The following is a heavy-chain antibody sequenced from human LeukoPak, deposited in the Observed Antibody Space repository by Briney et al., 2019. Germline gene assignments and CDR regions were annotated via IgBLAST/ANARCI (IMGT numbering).Heavy chain of an antibody. V-gene: IGHV3-30*04. CDR2: ISYDGSNK. CDR3: ARDRDYGLFDY. D-gene: IGHD4-17*01. Sequence: GGSLRLSCAASGFTFSSYAMHWVRQAPGKGLEWVAVISYDGSNKYYADSVKGRFTISRDNSKNTLYLQMNSLRAEDTAVYYCARDRDYGLFDYWGQGTLVTVSS. CDR1: GFTFSSYA. J-gene: IGHJ4*02.